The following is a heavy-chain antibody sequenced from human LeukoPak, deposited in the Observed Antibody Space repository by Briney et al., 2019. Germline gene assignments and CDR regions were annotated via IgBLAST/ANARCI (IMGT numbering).Heavy chain of an antibody. CDR3: AKEGRIAVAGRGYFDY. V-gene: IGHV3-33*06. CDR1: GFTFSSYG. Sequence: GRSLRLSCAASGFTFSSYGMHWVRQAPGKGLEWVAVIWYDGSNKYYAGSVKGRFTVSRDNSKNTLYLQMNSLRAEDTAVYYCAKEGRIAVAGRGYFDYWGQGTLVTVSS. J-gene: IGHJ4*02. CDR2: IWYDGSNK. D-gene: IGHD6-19*01.